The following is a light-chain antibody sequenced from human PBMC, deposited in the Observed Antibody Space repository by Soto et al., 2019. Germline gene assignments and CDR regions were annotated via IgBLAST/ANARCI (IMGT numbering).Light chain of an antibody. CDR3: QQYNNWPPWT. V-gene: IGKV3-15*01. J-gene: IGKJ1*01. Sequence: DIIMTQSPATLSVSPGERATLSCRASQSISNDLAWYQQKPGLAPRLLIYGASTRATGVPARFSGSGSGTEFTLTISSLQSEDFAVYYCQQYNNWPPWTFGQGTKVEIK. CDR1: QSISND. CDR2: GAS.